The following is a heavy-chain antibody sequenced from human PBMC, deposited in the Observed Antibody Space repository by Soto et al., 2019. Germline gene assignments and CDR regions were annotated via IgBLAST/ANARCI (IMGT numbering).Heavy chain of an antibody. CDR1: GYTFTSYD. Sequence: ASVKVSCKASGYTFTSYDINWVRQATGQGLEWMGWMNPNSGNTGYAQKFQGRVTMTRNTSISTAYMELSSLRSEDTAVYYCARVEGYCSGGSCYPRLPIRLHYYYYGMDVWGQGTTVTVSS. CDR2: MNPNSGNT. V-gene: IGHV1-8*01. CDR3: ARVEGYCSGGSCYPRLPIRLHYYYYGMDV. J-gene: IGHJ6*02. D-gene: IGHD2-15*01.